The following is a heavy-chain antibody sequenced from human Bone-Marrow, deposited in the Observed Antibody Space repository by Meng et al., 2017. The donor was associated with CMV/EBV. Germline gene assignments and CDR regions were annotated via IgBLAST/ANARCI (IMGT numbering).Heavy chain of an antibody. J-gene: IGHJ4*02. CDR2: IHYTGRA. D-gene: IGHD1-1*01. Sequence: QVHRQLSAPGLVKPSETLSLTCRVSGVSISTHYWSWIRQTPGKGLEWIASIHYTGRADYSPSLKSRVTVSVDTSDSQLSLKLSSVTTADTAMYYCAERGGGYWGQGILVTVSS. V-gene: IGHV4-59*11. CDR3: AERGGGY. CDR1: GVSISTHY.